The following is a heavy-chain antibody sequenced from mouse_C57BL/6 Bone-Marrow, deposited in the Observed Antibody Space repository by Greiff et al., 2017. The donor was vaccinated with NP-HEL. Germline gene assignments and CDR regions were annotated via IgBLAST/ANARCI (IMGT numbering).Heavy chain of an antibody. V-gene: IGHV1-81*01. CDR3: ARERWYYYAMDY. CDR1: GYTFTSYG. D-gene: IGHD1-1*02. CDR2: IYPRSGNT. Sequence: VKLQESGAELARPGASVKLSCKASGYTFTSYGISWVKQRTGQGLEWIGEIYPRSGNTYYNEKFKGKATLTADKSSSTAYMELRSLTSEDSAVYICARERWYYYAMDYWGQGTSVTVSS. J-gene: IGHJ4*01.